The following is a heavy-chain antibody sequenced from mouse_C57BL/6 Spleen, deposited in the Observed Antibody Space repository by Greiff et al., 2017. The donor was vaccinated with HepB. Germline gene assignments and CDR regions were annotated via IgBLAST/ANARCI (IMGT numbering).Heavy chain of an antibody. Sequence: EVQVVESGGGLVKPGGSLKLSCAASGFTFSSYAMSWVRQTPEKRLEWVATISDGGSYTNYPDNVKGRFTISRDNAKNNLYLQMSHLKSEDTAMYYCARDQADWYFDVWGTGTTVTVSS. CDR1: GFTFSSYA. J-gene: IGHJ1*03. D-gene: IGHD3-2*02. CDR2: ISDGGSYT. CDR3: ARDQADWYFDV. V-gene: IGHV5-4*01.